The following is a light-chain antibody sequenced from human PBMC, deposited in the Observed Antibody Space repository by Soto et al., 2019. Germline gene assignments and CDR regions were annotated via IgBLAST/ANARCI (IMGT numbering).Light chain of an antibody. J-gene: IGKJ5*01. CDR2: KAS. CDR3: QQLNSYPIT. Sequence: DIQMTQSPSTLSASVGDRVTITCRASQSISSWLAWYQQKPGKAPKLLIYKASTLKSGVPSRFSGSGSGTEFTLTISSLQPDDFATYYCQQLNSYPITFGQGTRLEI. CDR1: QSISSW. V-gene: IGKV1-5*03.